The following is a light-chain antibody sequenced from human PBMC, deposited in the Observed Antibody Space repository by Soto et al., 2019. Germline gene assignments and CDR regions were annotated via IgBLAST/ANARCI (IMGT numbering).Light chain of an antibody. CDR3: QSYTVNIQV. Sequence: NFMLTQPHSVSESPGKTVTISCTRSSGSIASTYVQWYQKRPGRAPATVIFDDNQRPSGVPDRFSASIDSSSNSAFLTISGLRPDDEADYYCQSYTVNIQVFGGGTKLTVL. CDR1: SGSIASTY. V-gene: IGLV6-57*03. CDR2: DDN. J-gene: IGLJ2*01.